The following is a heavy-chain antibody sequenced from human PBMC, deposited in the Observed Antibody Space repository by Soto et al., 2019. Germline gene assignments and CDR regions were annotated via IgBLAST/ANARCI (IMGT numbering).Heavy chain of an antibody. Sequence: SETLSLTCTVSGGSISSYYWSWIRQPPGEGLEWIGYIYYSGSTNYSPSLKSRVTISVDTSKNQFSLKLSSVTAADTAVYYCARVGYYYDSSGYRALDAFDIWGQGTMVTVS. CDR1: GGSISSYY. V-gene: IGHV4-59*12. CDR2: IYYSGST. D-gene: IGHD3-22*01. J-gene: IGHJ3*02. CDR3: ARVGYYYDSSGYRALDAFDI.